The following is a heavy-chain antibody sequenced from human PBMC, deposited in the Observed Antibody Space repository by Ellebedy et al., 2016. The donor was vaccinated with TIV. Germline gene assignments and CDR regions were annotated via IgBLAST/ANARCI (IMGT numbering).Heavy chain of an antibody. CDR3: AKDSLWSIGYQLWGMDV. Sequence: GESLKISCAASGISFSSYAMSWVRQAPGKGLEWVAGFSNSDGSTYYADSVKGRFTISRDISKNTLYLQMNSLRAEDTAVYYCAKDSLWSIGYQLWGMDVWGQGTTVTVSS. CDR2: FSNSDGST. J-gene: IGHJ6*02. CDR1: GISFSSYA. D-gene: IGHD5-18*01. V-gene: IGHV3-23*01.